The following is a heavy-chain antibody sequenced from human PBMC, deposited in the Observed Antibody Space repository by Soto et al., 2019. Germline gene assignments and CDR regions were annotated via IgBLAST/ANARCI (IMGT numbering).Heavy chain of an antibody. D-gene: IGHD6-13*01. Sequence: SETLSLTCAVSGYSISSGYYWGWIRQPPGKGLEWIGSIYHSGSTYHNPSLKSRVTISVDTSKNQFSLKLSSVTAADTAVYYCAKVAAAGRNYFDYWGQGTLVTVSS. V-gene: IGHV4-38-2*01. J-gene: IGHJ4*02. CDR3: AKVAAAGRNYFDY. CDR2: IYHSGST. CDR1: GYSISSGYY.